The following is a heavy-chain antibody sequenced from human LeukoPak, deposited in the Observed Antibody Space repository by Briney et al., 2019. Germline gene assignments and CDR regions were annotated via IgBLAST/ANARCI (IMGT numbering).Heavy chain of an antibody. CDR1: GYTFTSYA. CDR3: ARGQYCSGGSRLSPPYFHH. Sequence: ASVKVSCKASGYTFTSYAMHWVRQAPGQRLEWMGWINAGNGNTKYSQKFQGRVTITRDTSASTAYMELSSLRSEDTAVYYCARGQYCSGGSRLSPPYFHHWGQGTLVTVSS. CDR2: INAGNGNT. D-gene: IGHD2-15*01. V-gene: IGHV1-3*01. J-gene: IGHJ1*01.